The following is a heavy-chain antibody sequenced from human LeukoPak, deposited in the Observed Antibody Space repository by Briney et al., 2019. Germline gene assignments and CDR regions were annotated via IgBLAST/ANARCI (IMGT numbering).Heavy chain of an antibody. V-gene: IGHV3-21*01. D-gene: IGHD6-19*01. CDR3: ARGAVAGTGFDY. Sequence: GGSLRLSCTVSGFTVSSNSMNWVRQAPGKGLEWVSSISSSSSYIYYADSVKGRFTISRDNAKNSLYLQMNSLRAEDTAVYNCARGAVAGTGFDYWGQGTLVTVSS. CDR1: GFTVSSNS. J-gene: IGHJ4*02. CDR2: ISSSSSYI.